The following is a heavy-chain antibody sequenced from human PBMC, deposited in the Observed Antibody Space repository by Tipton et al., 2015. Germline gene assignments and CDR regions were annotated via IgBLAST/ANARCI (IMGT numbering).Heavy chain of an antibody. D-gene: IGHD5-18*01. CDR2: IYHDGGT. CDR3: ARDDSALDS. Sequence: LRLSCSASGFSFSGYWMSWVRQAPGKGLEWIGEIYHDGGTDYNPSLKSRVTMSINTSKNQFSLRLNSVTAADTAVYYCARDDSALDSWGQGTLVTVSS. CDR1: GFSFSGYW. J-gene: IGHJ4*02. V-gene: IGHV4-34*01.